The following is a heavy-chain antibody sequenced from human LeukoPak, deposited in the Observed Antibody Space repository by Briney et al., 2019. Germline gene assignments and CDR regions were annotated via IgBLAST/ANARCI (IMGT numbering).Heavy chain of an antibody. CDR2: IDSSGTTI. V-gene: IGHV3-11*01. J-gene: IGHJ4*02. Sequence: PGGSLRLSCAASGFIFSDYYMSRIRQAPGKGLEWVSYIDSSGTTIYSADSVKGRFTISRDNAKNSLYLQMNSLRAEDTAVYHCARFGGSGWSLDFWGRGTLVTVSS. CDR1: GFIFSDYY. D-gene: IGHD6-19*01. CDR3: ARFGGSGWSLDF.